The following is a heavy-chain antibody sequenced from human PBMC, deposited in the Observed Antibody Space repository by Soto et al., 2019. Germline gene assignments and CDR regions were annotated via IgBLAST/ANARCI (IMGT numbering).Heavy chain of an antibody. CDR3: AKDHYGGNSGDFDAFDI. V-gene: IGHV3-30*18. J-gene: IGHJ3*02. D-gene: IGHD4-17*01. CDR2: ISYDGSNK. CDR1: GFTFSSYG. Sequence: RLSCAASGFTFSSYGMHWVRQAPGKGLEWVAVISYDGSNKYYADSVKGRFTISRDNSKNTLYLQMNSLRAEDTAVYYCAKDHYGGNSGDFDAFDIWGQGTMVT.